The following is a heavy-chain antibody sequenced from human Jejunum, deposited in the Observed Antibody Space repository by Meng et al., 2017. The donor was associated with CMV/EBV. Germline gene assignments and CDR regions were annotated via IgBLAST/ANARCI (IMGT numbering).Heavy chain of an antibody. CDR1: GFSFSDYY. Sequence: VQVVVSGGGLVGPGGSLRLSCKASGFSFSDYYMTWIRPTPGKGPEWLAYISGSSTVTNYADSVKGRFTISRDNVNNLLYLQMNSLRADDTAGYYCTRDPRACDYWGQGTLVTVSS. J-gene: IGHJ4*02. CDR2: ISGSSTVT. CDR3: TRDPRACDY. V-gene: IGHV3-11*05.